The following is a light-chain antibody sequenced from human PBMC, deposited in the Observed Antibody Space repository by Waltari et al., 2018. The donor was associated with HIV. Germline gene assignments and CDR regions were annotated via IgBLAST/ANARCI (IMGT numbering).Light chain of an antibody. CDR2: EVV. Sequence: QSALTQPASVSGSPGQSITISCTATSSDVGSHNLVSWYQHHPGRAPKLIIYEVVKRPSGVSHRFYGSKSGNTASLTFSGLKAEDEADYYCCSFADTNTWVFGGGTKLTVL. CDR1: SSDVGSHNL. J-gene: IGLJ3*02. CDR3: CSFADTNTWV. V-gene: IGLV2-23*02.